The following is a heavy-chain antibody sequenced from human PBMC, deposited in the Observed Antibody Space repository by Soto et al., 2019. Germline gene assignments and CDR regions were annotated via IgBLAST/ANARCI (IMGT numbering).Heavy chain of an antibody. J-gene: IGHJ4*02. CDR3: ARGYYYGSGSSPDY. V-gene: IGHV1-8*01. D-gene: IGHD3-10*01. CDR1: GYTFTSYD. Sequence: QVQLVQSGAEVKKPGASVKVSCKASGYTFTSYDINWVRQATGQGLGWMGWMNHNSGNTGYAQKVKGRVTMSRNTSISTAYMELSSLRSEDTAVYYCARGYYYGSGSSPDYWGQGTLGTVSS. CDR2: MNHNSGNT.